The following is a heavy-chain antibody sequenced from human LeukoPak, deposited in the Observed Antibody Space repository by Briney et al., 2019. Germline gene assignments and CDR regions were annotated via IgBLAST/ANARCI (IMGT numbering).Heavy chain of an antibody. Sequence: ASVKVSCKASGYTFTSDGMSWVRQAPGQGLEWMGWISAYNGNRNYAQKVEGRVTMTTDTSTNTAYMELRGLRSDDTALYYCARGYCSGGSCYWFDPWGQGTLVTVSS. CDR1: GYTFTSDG. CDR2: ISAYNGNR. J-gene: IGHJ5*02. CDR3: ARGYCSGGSCYWFDP. V-gene: IGHV1-18*01. D-gene: IGHD2-15*01.